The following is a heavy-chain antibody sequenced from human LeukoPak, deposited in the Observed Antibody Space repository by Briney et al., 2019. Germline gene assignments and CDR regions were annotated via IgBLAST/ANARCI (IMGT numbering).Heavy chain of an antibody. J-gene: IGHJ3*02. Sequence: PGGSLRLSCAASGFTFSTYWMHWVRQAPGEGLVWVSCINYDESSTITSYADSVKGRFTISRDNAKNTLYLQMNSLRAEDTAVYYCARVGYSSSWYKADAFDIWGQGTMVTVSS. D-gene: IGHD6-13*01. V-gene: IGHV3-74*01. CDR3: ARVGYSSSWYKADAFDI. CDR2: INYDESSTIT. CDR1: GFTFSTYW.